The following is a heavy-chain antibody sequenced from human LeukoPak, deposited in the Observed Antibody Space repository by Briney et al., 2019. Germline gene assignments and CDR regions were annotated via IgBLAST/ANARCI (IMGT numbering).Heavy chain of an antibody. CDR2: MNPNSGNT. V-gene: IGHV1-8*01. Sequence: VASVKVSCKASGYTFTSYDINWVRQATGQGREWMGWMNPNSGNTGYAQKFQGRVTMTRNASISTAYMELSSLRSEDTAVFYCTRAYTAIVLDYWGQGTLVTVSS. D-gene: IGHD5-18*01. CDR3: TRAYTAIVLDY. J-gene: IGHJ4*02. CDR1: GYTFTSYD.